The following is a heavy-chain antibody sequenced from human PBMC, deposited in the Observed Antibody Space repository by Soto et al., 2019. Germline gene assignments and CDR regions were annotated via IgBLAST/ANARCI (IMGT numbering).Heavy chain of an antibody. CDR1: GCSISIGYYY. D-gene: IGHD2-15*01. CDR3: DRYCSAGSCYKYPGMEV. Sequence: TXSLTCTVSGCSISIGYYYWSWMRQPPGKVLDWIGYIYYSGSTYYNPSLKSRVTISVDTSKNQFSLKLSSVTATDTDVYYCDRYCSAGSCYKYPGMEVWGQGTTVTVSS. J-gene: IGHJ6*02. CDR2: IYYSGST. V-gene: IGHV4-30-4*01.